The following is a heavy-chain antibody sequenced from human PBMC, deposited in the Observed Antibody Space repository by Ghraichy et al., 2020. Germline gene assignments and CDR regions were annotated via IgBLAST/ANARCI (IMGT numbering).Heavy chain of an antibody. CDR1: GFTFSSYA. V-gene: IGHV3-23*01. D-gene: IGHD3-22*01. CDR2: ISGSGGST. J-gene: IGHJ5*02. Sequence: GESLNISCAASGFTFSSYAMSWVRQAPGKGLEWVSAISGSGGSTYYADSVKGRFTISRDNSKNTLYLQMNSLRAEDTAVYYCAKSMIVVVITTINWFDPWGQGTLVTVSS. CDR3: AKSMIVVVITTINWFDP.